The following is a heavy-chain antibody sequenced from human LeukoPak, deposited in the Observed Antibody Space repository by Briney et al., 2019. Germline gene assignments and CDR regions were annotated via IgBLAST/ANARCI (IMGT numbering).Heavy chain of an antibody. Sequence: PSETLSLTFPVSCGSISSYYWSLIPQPPGKGPGWNGYIYYSGSTNYNPSLKSRVTISVDTSKNQFSLKLSSVTAADTAVYYCARARYDIRYPGFDPWGQGTLVTVSS. CDR3: ARARYDIRYPGFDP. J-gene: IGHJ5*02. V-gene: IGHV4-59*12. CDR2: IYYSGST. D-gene: IGHD3-22*01. CDR1: CGSISSYY.